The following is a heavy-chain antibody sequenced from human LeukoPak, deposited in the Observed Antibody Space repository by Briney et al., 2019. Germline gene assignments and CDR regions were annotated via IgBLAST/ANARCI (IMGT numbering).Heavy chain of an antibody. D-gene: IGHD4-17*01. J-gene: IGHJ4*02. CDR1: GFTFSDYA. V-gene: IGHV3-30*18. CDR2: ALHDEVGK. Sequence: PGGSLRLSCVGSGFTFSDYAIHWVRQAPGKGLEWVAVALHDEVGKQFADSVKGRFTLSRDNSRDSVHLQMNRLRDEDTGVYYCAKDRGYGEHEPFESWGQGSLVAVSS. CDR3: AKDRGYGEHEPFES.